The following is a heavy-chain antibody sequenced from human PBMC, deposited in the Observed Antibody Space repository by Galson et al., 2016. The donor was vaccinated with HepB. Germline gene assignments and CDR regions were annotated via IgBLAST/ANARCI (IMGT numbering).Heavy chain of an antibody. D-gene: IGHD5-18*01. V-gene: IGHV3-23*01. CDR1: GFTFSTYA. CDR3: AKISVQYSYHCWGFDY. J-gene: IGHJ4*02. CDR2: ISGSGDT. Sequence: SLRLSCAASGFTFSTYAMSWVRQAPGKGLEWVSGISGSGDTKFADSVKGRFTISRDNSKTTLYLQMNSLRVEDTAVYYCAKISVQYSYHCWGFDYWGQGTLVTVSS.